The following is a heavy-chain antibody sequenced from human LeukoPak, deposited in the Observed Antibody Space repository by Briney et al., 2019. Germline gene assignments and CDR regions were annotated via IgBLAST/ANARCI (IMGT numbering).Heavy chain of an antibody. CDR1: GFTFSSYG. V-gene: IGHV3-33*06. Sequence: GGSLRLSCAASGFTFSSYGMHWVRQAPGKGLEWVAVIWYDGSNKYYADSVKGRFTISRDNSKNTLYLQVNSLRAEDTAVYYCAKEGKQWLASYYFDYRGQGTLVTVSS. CDR3: AKEGKQWLASYYFDY. D-gene: IGHD6-19*01. CDR2: IWYDGSNK. J-gene: IGHJ4*02.